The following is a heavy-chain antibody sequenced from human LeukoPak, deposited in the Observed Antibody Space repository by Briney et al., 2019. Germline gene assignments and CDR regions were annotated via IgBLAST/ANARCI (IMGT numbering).Heavy chain of an antibody. CDR3: ARTLSGGHNFDY. J-gene: IGHJ4*02. D-gene: IGHD2-15*01. CDR1: GFTFSSYA. Sequence: GGSLRLSCAASGFTFSSYAMNWVRQAPGKGLEWVSSITSSSGYILYADSVKGRFAISRDNAKNSLYLQVTSLRAEDTAVYYCARTLSGGHNFDYWGQGTLVTVSS. CDR2: ITSSSGYI. V-gene: IGHV3-21*01.